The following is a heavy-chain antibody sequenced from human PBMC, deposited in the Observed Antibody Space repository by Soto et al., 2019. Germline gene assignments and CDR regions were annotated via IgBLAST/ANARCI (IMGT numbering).Heavy chain of an antibody. CDR3: ARQVCSGGSCYSGHGGMDV. J-gene: IGHJ6*02. CDR1: GGSISSSSYY. V-gene: IGHV4-39*01. CDR2: IYYSGST. Sequence: SETLSLTCTVSGGSISSSSYYWGWIRQPPGKGLEWIGSIYYSGSTYYNPSLKSRVTISVDTSKNQFSLKLSSVTAADTAVYYCARQVCSGGSCYSGHGGMDVWGQGTKVTVYS. D-gene: IGHD2-15*01.